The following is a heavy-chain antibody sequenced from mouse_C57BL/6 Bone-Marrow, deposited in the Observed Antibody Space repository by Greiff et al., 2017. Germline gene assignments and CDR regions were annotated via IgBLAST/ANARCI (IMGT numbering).Heavy chain of an antibody. CDR3: APIDYCDWTWFAY. V-gene: IGHV14-4*01. Sequence: VQLQQSGAELVRPGASVKLSCTASGFNFKDDYMHWVKQRPEQGLEWIGWIDPESGGTDYDSKFQGKATITADTSSNTAFLQLSSLTSEDAAVYYCAPIDYCDWTWFAYWGQGTLVTVSA. J-gene: IGHJ3*01. CDR2: IDPESGGT. D-gene: IGHD2-13*01. CDR1: GFNFKDDY.